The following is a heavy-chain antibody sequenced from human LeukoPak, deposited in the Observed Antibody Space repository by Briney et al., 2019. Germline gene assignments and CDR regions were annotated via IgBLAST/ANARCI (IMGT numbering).Heavy chain of an antibody. D-gene: IGHD6-19*01. J-gene: IGHJ4*02. CDR1: GYTITDYY. CDR3: ARESPGSYSSGRDYFDF. CDR2: INPNSGGT. Sequence: ASVKVSCKASGYTITDYYIHWVRQAPGQGLEWMGWINPNSGGTNYAQKFQGRVTMTRDTSITTAYMELSSLRSDDTAVYYCARESPGSYSSGRDYFDFWGQGTLVTVSS. V-gene: IGHV1-2*02.